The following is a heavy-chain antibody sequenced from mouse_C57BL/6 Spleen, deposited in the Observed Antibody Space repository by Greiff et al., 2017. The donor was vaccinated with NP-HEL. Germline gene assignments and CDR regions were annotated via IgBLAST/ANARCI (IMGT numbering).Heavy chain of an antibody. V-gene: IGHV1-69*01. J-gene: IGHJ3*01. CDR3: AGGYGSSWFAY. D-gene: IGHD1-1*01. CDR1: GYTFTSYW. CDR2: IDPSDSYT. Sequence: QVQLQQPGAELVMPGASVKLSCKASGYTFTSYWMHWVKQRPGQGLEWIGEIDPSDSYTNYNQKFKGKSTLTVDKSSSPAYMQLSSLTSEDSAVYYCAGGYGSSWFAYWGQGTLVTVSA.